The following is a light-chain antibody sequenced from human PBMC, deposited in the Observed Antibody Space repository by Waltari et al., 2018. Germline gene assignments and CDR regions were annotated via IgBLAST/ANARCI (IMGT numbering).Light chain of an antibody. Sequence: SYDLTQPSSVSVSPGQTATLTCSGDVLAKKNGRWFKMKTGQAPLLVMYKESQRPSGIPERLSGTTSGTTITLTISGAQAEDEADYYCYSAADNKMIFGGGTKLTVL. CDR3: YSAADNKMI. CDR2: KES. V-gene: IGLV3-27*01. CDR1: VLAKKN. J-gene: IGLJ2*01.